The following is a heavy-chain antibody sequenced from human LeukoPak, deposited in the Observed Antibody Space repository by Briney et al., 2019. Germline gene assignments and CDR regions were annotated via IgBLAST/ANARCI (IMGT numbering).Heavy chain of an antibody. D-gene: IGHD4-23*01. CDR1: GYTFTSYD. CDR2: MNPNSGNT. V-gene: IGHV1-8*03. CDR3: ARSYGGKAPDMRRPIDY. J-gene: IGHJ4*02. Sequence: ASVKVSCKASGYTFTSYDINWVRQATGQGLEWMGWMNPNSGNTGYAQKFQRRVTITRNTSISTAYMELSSLRSEDTAVYYCARSYGGKAPDMRRPIDYWGQGTLVTVSS.